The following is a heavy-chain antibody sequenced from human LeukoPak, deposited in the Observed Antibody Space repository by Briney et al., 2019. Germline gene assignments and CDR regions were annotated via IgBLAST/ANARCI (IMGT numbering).Heavy chain of an antibody. D-gene: IGHD2-15*01. CDR2: ISSSGSTI. J-gene: IGHJ6*03. Sequence: PGGSLRLSCAASGFTFSDYYMSWIRQAPGKGLEWVSYISSSGSTIYYADSVKGRFTISRDNAKNSLYLQMNSLRAEDTAVYYCASLMTPYSRDYYYYYMDVWGKGTTVTVSS. V-gene: IGHV3-11*04. CDR1: GFTFSDYY. CDR3: ASLMTPYSRDYYYYYMDV.